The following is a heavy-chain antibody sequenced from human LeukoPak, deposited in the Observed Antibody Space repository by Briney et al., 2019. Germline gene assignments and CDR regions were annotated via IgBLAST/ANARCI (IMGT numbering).Heavy chain of an antibody. CDR1: GGSISSGSYY. CDR2: IYTSGST. Sequence: PSXTLSLTCTVCGGSISSGSYYWSWIRQPGGKGVEWIGRIYTSGSTNYNHYLKSRVTISVDTSKNQFSLKLSSVTAADTAVYYCASLLNYYDSSGYSYYYYMDVWGKGTTVTVSS. J-gene: IGHJ6*03. CDR3: ASLLNYYDSSGYSYYYYMDV. D-gene: IGHD3-22*01. V-gene: IGHV4-61*02.